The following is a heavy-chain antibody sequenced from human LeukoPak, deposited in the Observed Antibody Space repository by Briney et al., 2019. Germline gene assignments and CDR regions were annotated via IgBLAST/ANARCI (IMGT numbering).Heavy chain of an antibody. J-gene: IGHJ4*02. CDR2: IYYSGST. D-gene: IGHD6-19*01. CDR1: GGSISSYY. V-gene: IGHV4-59*01. Sequence: SETLSLTCTVSGGSISSYYWSWLRQPPGKGLEWIGYIYYSGSTNYNPSLKSRVTISVDTSKNQFSLKLSSVTAADTAVYYCARALPVFYSSGWYYFDYWGQGTLVTVSS. CDR3: ARALPVFYSSGWYYFDY.